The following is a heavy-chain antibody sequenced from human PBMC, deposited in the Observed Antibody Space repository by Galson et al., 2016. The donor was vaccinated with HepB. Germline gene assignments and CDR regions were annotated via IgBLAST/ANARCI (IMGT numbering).Heavy chain of an antibody. CDR2: IRESGDGT. D-gene: IGHD3-10*01. CDR3: VKDRTRFEEPGDY. CDR1: GFTFSSYT. J-gene: IGHJ4*02. Sequence: SLRLSCAASGFTFSSYTMNWARQAPGKGLEWVSAIRESGDGTYYADSVKGRFTISRDNSKNTLSLQMNSLRGDDTAVYYCVKDRTRFEEPGDYWGQGTLVTVSS. V-gene: IGHV3-23*01.